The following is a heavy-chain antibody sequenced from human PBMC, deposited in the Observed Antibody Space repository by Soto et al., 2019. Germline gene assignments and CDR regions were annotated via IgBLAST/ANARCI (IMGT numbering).Heavy chain of an antibody. CDR1: GFTLSDHY. J-gene: IGHJ4*02. CDR2: SRNKAKSYTT. CDR3: ARTTYGDRDY. D-gene: IGHD4-17*01. V-gene: IGHV3-72*01. Sequence: EVQLVESGGGLVQPGGSLRLSCAIFGFTLSDHYMDWIRQAPGKGLEWVGRSRNKAKSYTTDYAASVKGRVTISRDDSQNSLYLQLNSPKTEDTAVYYCARTTYGDRDYWGQGTLVTVSS.